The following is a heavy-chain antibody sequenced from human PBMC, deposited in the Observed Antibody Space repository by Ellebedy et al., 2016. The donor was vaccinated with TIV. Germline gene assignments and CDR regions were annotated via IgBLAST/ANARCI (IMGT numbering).Heavy chain of an antibody. D-gene: IGHD3-22*01. J-gene: IGHJ5*02. CDR3: AREDYYDSTAYYDL. CDR2: MSYDGSTK. CDR1: GFTFSQAS. Sequence: GESLKISXAASGFTFSQASINWVRQAPGRGLEWVAVMSYDGSTKYYADSVRGRFTISRDNSKNTLYLQMNSLRPEDTAVYYCAREDYYDSTAYYDLWGQGTLVTVSS. V-gene: IGHV3-30-3*01.